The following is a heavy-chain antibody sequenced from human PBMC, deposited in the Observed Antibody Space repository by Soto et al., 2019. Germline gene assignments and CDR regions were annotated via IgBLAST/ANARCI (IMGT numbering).Heavy chain of an antibody. V-gene: IGHV3-30-3*01. D-gene: IGHD5-12*01. J-gene: IGHJ4*02. Sequence: GGSLRLSCAASGFTFSSYAMHWVRQAPGKGLEWVAVISYDGSNKYYADSVKGRFTISRDNSKNTLYLQMNSLRAEDTAVYYCAKLYVEMATTSFDYWGQGTLVTVSS. CDR3: AKLYVEMATTSFDY. CDR2: ISYDGSNK. CDR1: GFTFSSYA.